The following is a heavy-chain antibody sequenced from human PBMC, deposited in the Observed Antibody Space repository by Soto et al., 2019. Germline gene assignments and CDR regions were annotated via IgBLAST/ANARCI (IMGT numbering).Heavy chain of an antibody. V-gene: IGHV3-21*01. J-gene: IGHJ4*02. CDR2: ISSSSSYI. D-gene: IGHD4-17*01. Sequence: GGSLRLSCAASGFTFSSYAMSWVRQAPGKGLEWVSSISSSSSYIYYADSVKGRFTISRDNAKNSLYLQMNSLRAEDTAVYYCATLHDSGDYADHWGQGTLVTVSS. CDR1: GFTFSSYA. CDR3: ATLHDSGDYADH.